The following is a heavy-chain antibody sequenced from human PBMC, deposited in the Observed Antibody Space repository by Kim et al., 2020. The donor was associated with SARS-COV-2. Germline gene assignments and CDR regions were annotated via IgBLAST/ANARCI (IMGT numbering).Heavy chain of an antibody. J-gene: IGHJ4*02. CDR3: TTEPNIVATIIDY. V-gene: IGHV3-15*01. D-gene: IGHD5-12*01. Sequence: YAAPVKGRFTISRDDSKNTLYLQMTSMKAEDTAVYYCTTEPNIVATIIDYWGQGTLVTVSS.